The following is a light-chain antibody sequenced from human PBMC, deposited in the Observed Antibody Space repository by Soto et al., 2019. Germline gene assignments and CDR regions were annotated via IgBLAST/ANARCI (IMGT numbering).Light chain of an antibody. CDR3: QKYGSSQYT. CDR2: GAS. Sequence: EIVLTQSPGTLSLSPGERGTVSCRASQSLSSSYLAWYQQKPGQAPRLLIHGASSSATGIPDRFRGSGYGTDFTLTISSLEPEDFAVYYCQKYGSSQYTFGQGTKLEI. CDR1: QSLSSSY. J-gene: IGKJ2*01. V-gene: IGKV3-20*01.